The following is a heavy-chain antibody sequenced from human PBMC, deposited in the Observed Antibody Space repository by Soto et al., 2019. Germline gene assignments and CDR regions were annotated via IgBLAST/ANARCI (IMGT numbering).Heavy chain of an antibody. V-gene: IGHV3-30-3*01. J-gene: IGHJ4*02. CDR1: GFTFSSYA. CDR2: ISYDGSNK. D-gene: IGHD6-19*01. Sequence: PGGSLRLSRAASGFTFSSYAMHWVRQAPGKGLEWVAVISYDGSNKYYADSVKGRFTISRDNSKNTLYLQMNSLRAEDTAVYYCARDLDSSGWYGGFDYWGQGTLVTVSS. CDR3: ARDLDSSGWYGGFDY.